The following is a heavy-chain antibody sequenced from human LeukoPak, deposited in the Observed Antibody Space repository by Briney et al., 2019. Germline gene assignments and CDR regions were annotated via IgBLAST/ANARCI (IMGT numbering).Heavy chain of an antibody. J-gene: IGHJ4*02. V-gene: IGHV3-30*02. Sequence: PGGSLRPSCAASGFTFSSYGMHWVRQAPGKGLEWVAFIRYDGSNKYYADSVKGRFTISRDNSKNTLYLQMNSLRAEDTAVYYCAHMHSSGWYLAPPDYWGQGTLVTVSS. CDR1: GFTFSSYG. CDR3: AHMHSSGWYLAPPDY. D-gene: IGHD6-19*01. CDR2: IRYDGSNK.